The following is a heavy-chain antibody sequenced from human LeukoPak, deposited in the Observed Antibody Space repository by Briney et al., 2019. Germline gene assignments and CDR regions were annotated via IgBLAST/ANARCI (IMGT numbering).Heavy chain of an antibody. J-gene: IGHJ4*02. CDR2: INTDGSAE. Sequence: GGSLRLSCAASGFTLSDYWMMWVRQTPGKGLEWVANINTDGSAEYYGDSVKGRFTISRDNAKNSLSLQMNSLRVEDTALYYCARGKIDFGGQGILVTVS. CDR1: GFTLSDYW. V-gene: IGHV3-7*01. CDR3: ARGKIDF.